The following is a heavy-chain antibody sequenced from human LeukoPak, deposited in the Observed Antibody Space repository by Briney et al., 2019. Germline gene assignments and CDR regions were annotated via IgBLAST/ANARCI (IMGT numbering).Heavy chain of an antibody. CDR3: ARQYSSSSDYYYYDMDV. D-gene: IGHD6-6*01. Sequence: GESLKISCKGSGYSFTSYWIGWVRQMPGKGLEWMGIIYPGDSDTRYSPSFQGQVTISADKSISTAYLQWSSLKASDTAMYYCARQYSSSSDYYYYDMDVWGQGTTVTVSS. CDR2: IYPGDSDT. V-gene: IGHV5-51*01. CDR1: GYSFTSYW. J-gene: IGHJ6*02.